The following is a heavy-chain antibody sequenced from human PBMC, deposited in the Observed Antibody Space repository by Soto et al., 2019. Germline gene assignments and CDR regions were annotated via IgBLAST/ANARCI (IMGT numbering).Heavy chain of an antibody. CDR1: GYTFTGYY. CDR2: INPNSGGT. CDR3: AGGIAAAGYGMDV. V-gene: IGHV1-2*04. J-gene: IGHJ6*02. Sequence: GASVKVSCKASGYTFTGYYMHWVRQAPGQGLEWMGWINPNSGGTNYAQKFQGWVTMTRDTSISTAYMELSRLRSDDTAVYYCAGGIAAAGYGMDVWGQGTTVTVSS. D-gene: IGHD6-13*01.